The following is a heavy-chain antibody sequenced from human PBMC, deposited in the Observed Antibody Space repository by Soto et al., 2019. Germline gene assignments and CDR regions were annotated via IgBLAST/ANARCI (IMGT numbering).Heavy chain of an antibody. J-gene: IGHJ5*02. D-gene: IGHD6-13*01. V-gene: IGHV3-48*01. CDR3: ARHPERIAAIGGFGP. Sequence: EVQLVESGGGLVQPGGSLRLSCAASGFTFSSYSMNWVRQAPGKGLEWVSYISSSSSTIYYADSVKGRFTISRDNAKNSLNLQMNSVRAADTAVYSCARHPERIAAIGGFGPWGQGTLVTVSS. CDR2: ISSSSSTI. CDR1: GFTFSSYS.